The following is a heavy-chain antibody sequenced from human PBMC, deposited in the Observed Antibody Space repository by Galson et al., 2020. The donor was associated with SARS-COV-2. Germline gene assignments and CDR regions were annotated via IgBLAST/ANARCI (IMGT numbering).Heavy chain of an antibody. CDR2: INHSGST. CDR1: GGSFSGYY. Sequence: SETLSLTCAVYGGSFSGYYWSWIRQPPGKGLEWIGEINHSGSTNYNPSLKSRVTISVDTSKNQFSLKLSSVTAADTAVYYCARRTKPAPFFDYWGQGTLVTVSS. CDR3: ARRTKPAPFFDY. J-gene: IGHJ4*02. V-gene: IGHV4-34*01. D-gene: IGHD2-2*01.